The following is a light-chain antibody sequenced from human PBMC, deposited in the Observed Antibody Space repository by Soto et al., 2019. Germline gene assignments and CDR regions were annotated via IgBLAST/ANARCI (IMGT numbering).Light chain of an antibody. Sequence: DIQLTQSPSSLSASVGDRVTIICRASQSISSYLNWYQQKPGKAPRLLIYAASSLLSGVPSRFSGSGSGTDFTHTIGSLQPEDFSTYYCQQSYSTPQTFGQGTKVDIK. CDR2: AAS. V-gene: IGKV1-39*01. CDR1: QSISSY. CDR3: QQSYSTPQT. J-gene: IGKJ1*01.